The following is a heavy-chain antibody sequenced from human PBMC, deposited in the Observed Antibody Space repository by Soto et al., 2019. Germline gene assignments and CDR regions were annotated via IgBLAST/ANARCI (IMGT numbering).Heavy chain of an antibody. Sequence: QVQLVQSGAGVKRPGSWVRASCKASGDSPTTYTISGGRRAPGKGLGGLGGVIVDTQTANLARTLYGRVKISADKSTNTAYVEVTSLRSEDTAVYYCATGAGAPDYGDSHWYFDVWGRGTLVTVSS. CDR2: VIVDTQTA. V-gene: IGHV1-69*08. CDR1: GDSPTTYT. J-gene: IGHJ2*01. CDR3: ATGAGAPDYGDSHWYFDV. D-gene: IGHD4-17*01.